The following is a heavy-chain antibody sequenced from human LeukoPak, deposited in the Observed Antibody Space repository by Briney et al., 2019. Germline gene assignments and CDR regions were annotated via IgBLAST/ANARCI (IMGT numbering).Heavy chain of an antibody. D-gene: IGHD2-15*01. J-gene: IGHJ4*02. Sequence: GASVKVSCKASGGTFSSYAISWVRQAPGQGLEWMGGIIPIFGTANQAQKFQGRVTITADESTSTAYMELSSLRSEDAAVYYCARALGYCSGGSCYEPHGYWGQGTLVTVSS. CDR1: GGTFSSYA. CDR2: IIPIFGTA. CDR3: ARALGYCSGGSCYEPHGY. V-gene: IGHV1-69*13.